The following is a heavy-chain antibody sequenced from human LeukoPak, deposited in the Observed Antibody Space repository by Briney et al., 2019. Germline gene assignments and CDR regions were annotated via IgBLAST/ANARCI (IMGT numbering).Heavy chain of an antibody. Sequence: GGSLGLSCAASGFIFTSYSMNWVRQAPGKGLEWISYISSSSSTIYYADSVRGRFTISRDNAKNSLYLQMNSLRAEDTAVYYCARGFHRYSYDSGAYSVYWGQGTLVTVSS. CDR3: ARGFHRYSYDSGAYSVY. V-gene: IGHV3-48*01. CDR2: ISSSSSTI. J-gene: IGHJ4*02. CDR1: GFIFTSYS. D-gene: IGHD3-22*01.